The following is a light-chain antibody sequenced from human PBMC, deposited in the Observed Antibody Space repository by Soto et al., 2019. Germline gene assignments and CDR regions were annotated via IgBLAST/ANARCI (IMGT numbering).Light chain of an antibody. V-gene: IGKV3-20*01. CDR2: DAI. CDR1: QSVARNL. Sequence: EIVLTQSPGTLSLSPGERATLSCRASQSVARNLLAWFQQRPGQPPRLLIYDAIGRATGIPDRFSGSGSAADFTLTINRLEPEDFAVYYCHQYASSPLTFGQGTNLEIK. CDR3: HQYASSPLT. J-gene: IGKJ2*01.